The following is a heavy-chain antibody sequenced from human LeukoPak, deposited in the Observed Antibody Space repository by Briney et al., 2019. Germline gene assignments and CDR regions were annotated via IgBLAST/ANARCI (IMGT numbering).Heavy chain of an antibody. CDR3: ARDYSGSYPYFDY. CDR2: IIPILGIA. CDR1: GGTFRTYA. J-gene: IGHJ4*02. Sequence: ASVKVSCKASGGTFRTYAIYWVRQTPGQGLEWMGRIIPILGIANYAQKSQGRVTITADKSTSTAYMELRSLRSDDTAVYYCARDYSGSYPYFDYWGQGTLVTVSS. V-gene: IGHV1-69*04. D-gene: IGHD1-26*01.